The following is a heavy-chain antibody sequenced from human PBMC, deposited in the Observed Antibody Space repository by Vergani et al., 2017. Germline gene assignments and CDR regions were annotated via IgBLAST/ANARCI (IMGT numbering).Heavy chain of an antibody. Sequence: VPLPASGPGLVPPSETLTLTCDVSDSSIMTNPYWGWFRQSPGKGLEWIGCIHHSGDTHYNSSLKSRVSISIVSSSKFSLSLTSVTAADTAIYYCARHRGSGGFFPSSYFYGMDVWGHGTTVTVSS. V-gene: IGHV4-38-2*01. CDR1: DSSIMTNPY. CDR2: IHHSGDT. CDR3: ARHRGSGGFFPSSYFYGMDV. J-gene: IGHJ6*02. D-gene: IGHD3-10*01.